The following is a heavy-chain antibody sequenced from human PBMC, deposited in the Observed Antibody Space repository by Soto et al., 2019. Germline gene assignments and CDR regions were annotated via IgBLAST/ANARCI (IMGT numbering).Heavy chain of an antibody. CDR3: ARGRLYIWGSYRPDDAFDI. V-gene: IGHV3-48*01. J-gene: IGHJ3*02. D-gene: IGHD3-16*02. CDR2: ISSSSSTI. Sequence: LRLSCAASGFTFSSYSMNWVRQAPGKGLEWVSYISSSSSTIYYADSVKGRFTISRDNAKNSLYLQMNSLRAEDTAVYYCARGRLYIWGSYRPDDAFDIWGQGTMVTVSS. CDR1: GFTFSSYS.